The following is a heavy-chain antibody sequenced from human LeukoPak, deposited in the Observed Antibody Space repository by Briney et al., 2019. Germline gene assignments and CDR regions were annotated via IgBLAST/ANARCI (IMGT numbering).Heavy chain of an antibody. Sequence: GESLKISFKGSGXSFTTYWIGWVRQMPGKGLEWMGIIYPGDSDTRYSPSFQGQVTISADKSISTAYLQWSSLKASDTAMYYCASSGSSSSSYFDYWGQGTLVTVSS. J-gene: IGHJ4*02. D-gene: IGHD6-6*01. CDR1: GXSFTTYW. CDR2: IYPGDSDT. CDR3: ASSGSSSSSYFDY. V-gene: IGHV5-51*01.